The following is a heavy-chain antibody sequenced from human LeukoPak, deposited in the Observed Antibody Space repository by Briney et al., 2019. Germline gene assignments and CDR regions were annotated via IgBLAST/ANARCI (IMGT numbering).Heavy chain of an antibody. CDR3: ARLPAYDFCVPERCYYYMDV. J-gene: IGHJ6*03. Sequence: SETLSLTCTVSAGSISSNSYYWGWIRQPPGKGLQWIGSIYYSGSTYYNPSLKSRVTISVDTSKNQFSLKLSSVTAADTAVYYCARLPAYDFCVPERCYYYMDVWGKGTTVTVSS. CDR2: IYYSGST. CDR1: AGSISSNSYY. D-gene: IGHD3-3*01. V-gene: IGHV4-39*07.